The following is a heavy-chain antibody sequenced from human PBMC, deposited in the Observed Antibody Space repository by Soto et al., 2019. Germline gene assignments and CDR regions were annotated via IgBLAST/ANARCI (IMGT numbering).Heavy chain of an antibody. Sequence: PGESRKISCAASGFTFSTYAMSWVRQAPGKGLEWVSAISGSGGSTYYADSVKGRFTISRDNSKNTLYLQMNSLRAEDTAVYYCATTPVGKYYDSSGYLDYWGQGTLVTVSS. D-gene: IGHD3-22*01. CDR2: ISGSGGST. CDR1: GFTFSTYA. V-gene: IGHV3-23*01. J-gene: IGHJ4*02. CDR3: ATTPVGKYYDSSGYLDY.